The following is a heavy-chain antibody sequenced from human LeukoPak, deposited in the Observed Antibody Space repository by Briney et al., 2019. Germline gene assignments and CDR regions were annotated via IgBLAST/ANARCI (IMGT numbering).Heavy chain of an antibody. CDR3: ARVHITMVRGVISYYFDY. Sequence: ASVKVSCKASGYTFTNYYMHWVRQAPGQGLEWMGWINPNSGGTNYAQKFQGRVTMTRDTSISTAYMELSRLRSDDTAVYYCARVHITMVRGVISYYFDYWGQGTLVTVSS. CDR1: GYTFTNYY. D-gene: IGHD3-10*01. V-gene: IGHV1-2*02. CDR2: INPNSGGT. J-gene: IGHJ4*02.